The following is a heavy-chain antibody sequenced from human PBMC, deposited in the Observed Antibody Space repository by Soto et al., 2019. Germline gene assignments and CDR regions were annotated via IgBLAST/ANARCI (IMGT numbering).Heavy chain of an antibody. CDR2: ISGSGGST. CDR1: GFTFSSYA. V-gene: IGHV3-23*01. J-gene: IGHJ4*02. Sequence: EVQLLESGGGLVQPGGSLRLSCATSGFTFSSYAMSWVRQAPGKGLEWVSAISGSGGSTYYADSVKGRFTISRDNSKNTRYLQMNSLRAEDTAVYYCAKLAGDNWNYVPPEGYWGQGTLVTVSS. D-gene: IGHD1-7*01. CDR3: AKLAGDNWNYVPPEGY.